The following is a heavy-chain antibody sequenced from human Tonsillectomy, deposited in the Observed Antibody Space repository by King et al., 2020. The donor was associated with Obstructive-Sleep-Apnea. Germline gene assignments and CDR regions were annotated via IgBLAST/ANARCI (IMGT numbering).Heavy chain of an antibody. Sequence: QLVQSGAEVKKPGASVKVSCKASGYTFTGYYVHWVRQAPGHGLEWKGWINPNSGGTNYAQKFQGRVTMTRGTFISTAYMELSRRGSDYTAGYYCATVAIATTTYYFDYWGQGTLVTVSS. CDR3: ATVAIATTTYYFDY. V-gene: IGHV1-2*02. CDR2: INPNSGGT. J-gene: IGHJ4*02. D-gene: IGHD5-12*01. CDR1: GYTFTGYY.